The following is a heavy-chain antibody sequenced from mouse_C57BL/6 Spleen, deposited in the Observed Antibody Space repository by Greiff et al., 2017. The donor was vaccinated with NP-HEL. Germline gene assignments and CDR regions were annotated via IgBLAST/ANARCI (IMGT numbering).Heavy chain of an antibody. CDR1: GYAFSSSW. CDR3: ASPPYCYGSSYYFDY. J-gene: IGHJ2*01. Sequence: VQLQESGPELVKPGASVKISCKASGYAFSSSWMNWVKQRPGKGLEWIGRIYPGDGDTNYNEKFKGKATLTADTSSSTAYMELHSLTSEDSAVYFCASPPYCYGSSYYFDYWGQGTTLTVSS. V-gene: IGHV1-82*01. D-gene: IGHD1-1*01. CDR2: IYPGDGDT.